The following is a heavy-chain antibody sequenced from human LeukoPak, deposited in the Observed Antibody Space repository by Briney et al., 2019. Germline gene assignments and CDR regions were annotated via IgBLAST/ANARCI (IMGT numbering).Heavy chain of an antibody. CDR2: ISDTGRLS. D-gene: IGHD3-9*01. Sequence: PGGSLRLSCAASGFTFSSSAMSWVRQAPGKGLEWVAAISDTGRLSYCADSVNGRFTISRDNSKNTLSLQMNSLRAEDTAVYCCARASKLRYFDWLLNWFDPWGQGTLVTVSS. J-gene: IGHJ5*02. CDR1: GFTFSSSA. CDR3: ARASKLRYFDWLLNWFDP. V-gene: IGHV3-23*01.